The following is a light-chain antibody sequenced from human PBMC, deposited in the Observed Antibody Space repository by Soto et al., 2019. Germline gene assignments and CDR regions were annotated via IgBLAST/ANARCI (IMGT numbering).Light chain of an antibody. CDR3: QQGYATPIT. V-gene: IGKV1-39*01. J-gene: IGKJ5*01. Sequence: EIHVTLSPSSLSASVGDRVTITCRASQSIRGYLNWYQQKPGKAPKPLIYTASTLHSGVPSRFSGSASATDFTLTISSLQPDDFGTYYCQQGYATPITFGQGTRLEIK. CDR1: QSIRGY. CDR2: TAS.